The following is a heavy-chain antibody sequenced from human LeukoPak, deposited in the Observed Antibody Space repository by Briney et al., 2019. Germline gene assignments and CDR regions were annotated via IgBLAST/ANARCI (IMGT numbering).Heavy chain of an antibody. D-gene: IGHD3-22*01. V-gene: IGHV3-21*01. CDR1: GFAFSSYT. CDR2: ISSRSSYI. CDR3: ARGPRYYDSSGYSG. J-gene: IGHJ4*02. Sequence: GGTLRLSCAASGFAFSSYTMDCGRQAPGEGREWVSSISSRSSYIYYADSVKGRFTISRDNVKNSLYLQMNSLSAEDTAVYYCARGPRYYDSSGYSGWGQGTLVTVSS.